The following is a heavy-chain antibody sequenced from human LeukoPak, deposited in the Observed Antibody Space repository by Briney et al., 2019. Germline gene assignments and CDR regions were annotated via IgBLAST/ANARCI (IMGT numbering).Heavy chain of an antibody. J-gene: IGHJ4*02. CDR1: GFTFSSYS. D-gene: IGHD6-13*01. CDR3: ARAAGGPATFDY. Sequence: GGSLRLSCAASGFTFSSYSMNWVRQAPGKGLEWVSSISSSSSYIYYADSVKGRFTISRDNAKNSLNLQMNSLRVDDTAVYYCARAAGGPATFDYWGQGTLVTVSS. V-gene: IGHV3-21*01. CDR2: ISSSSSYI.